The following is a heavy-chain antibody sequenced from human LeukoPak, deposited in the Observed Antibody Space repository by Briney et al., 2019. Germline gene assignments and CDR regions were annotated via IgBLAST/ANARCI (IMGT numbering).Heavy chain of an antibody. CDR1: GGSFSGYY. CDR3: ARGRKSSRWAVAFDI. V-gene: IGHV4-34*01. CDR2: INHSGST. J-gene: IGHJ3*02. D-gene: IGHD6-13*01. Sequence: SETLSLTCAVYGGSFSGYYWSWIRQPPGKGLEWIGEINHSGSTNYNPSLKSRVTISVDTSKNQFSLKLSSVTAADTAVYYCARGRKSSRWAVAFDIWGQGTMVTVSS.